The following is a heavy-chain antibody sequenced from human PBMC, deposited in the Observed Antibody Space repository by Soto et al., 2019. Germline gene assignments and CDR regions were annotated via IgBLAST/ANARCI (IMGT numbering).Heavy chain of an antibody. V-gene: IGHV4-59*02. Sequence: SETLSLTCTVTGDSVNSYYWSWMRQPPGKGLECMGYVYYSGSTNYNPSLKSRVTISVDTSKNQISLRLKSVTAADTAVYHCATAATSGIQYFDYWGQGSLVTVSS. CDR2: VYYSGST. J-gene: IGHJ4*02. CDR3: ATAATSGIQYFDY. CDR1: GDSVNSYY. D-gene: IGHD6-13*01.